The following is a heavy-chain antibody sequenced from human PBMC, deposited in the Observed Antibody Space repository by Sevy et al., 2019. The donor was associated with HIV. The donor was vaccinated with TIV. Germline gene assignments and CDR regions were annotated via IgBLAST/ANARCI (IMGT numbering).Heavy chain of an antibody. J-gene: IGHJ4*02. D-gene: IGHD5-18*01. CDR2: INPNSGGT. CDR1: GYTFTGYY. CDR3: ARDLPADTAMVTV. V-gene: IGHV1-2*02. Sequence: ASVKVSCKASGYTFTGYYMHWVRQAPGQGLEWMGWINPNSGGTNYAQKFQGRVTMTRDTSISTAYRELSRLRSDDTAVYYCARDLPADTAMVTVWGQGTLVTVSS.